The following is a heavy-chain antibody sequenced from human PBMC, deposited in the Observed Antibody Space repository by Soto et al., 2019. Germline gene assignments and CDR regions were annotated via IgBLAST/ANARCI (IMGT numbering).Heavy chain of an antibody. CDR1: GDTFTDYY. D-gene: IGHD2-21*02. V-gene: IGHV1-46*01. CDR3: ARGGHCVVVTAALDY. CDR2: VNPSGGHT. J-gene: IGHJ4*02. Sequence: QVQLVQSGAEVKKPGASVKVSCKASGDTFTDYYIHWVRQAPGQGLEWMGTVNPSGGHTTYAQHFPGRMTMTRETSTSPLYMELTSLTSEDPAVYYCARGGHCVVVTAALDYWGQGTLVTVSS.